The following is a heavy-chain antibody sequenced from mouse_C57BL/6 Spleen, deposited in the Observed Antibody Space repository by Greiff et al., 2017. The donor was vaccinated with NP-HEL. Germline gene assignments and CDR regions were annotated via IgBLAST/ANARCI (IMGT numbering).Heavy chain of an antibody. CDR3: TRDDYDRAWFAY. CDR2: IDPETGGT. J-gene: IGHJ3*01. CDR1: GYTFTDYE. D-gene: IGHD2-4*01. V-gene: IGHV1-15*01. Sequence: QVQLQQSGAELVRPGASVTLSCKASGYTFTDYEMHWVKQTPVHGLEWIGAIDPETGGTAYNQKFKGKAILTADKSSSTAYMELRSLTSEDSAVYYWTRDDYDRAWFAYWGQGTLVTVSA.